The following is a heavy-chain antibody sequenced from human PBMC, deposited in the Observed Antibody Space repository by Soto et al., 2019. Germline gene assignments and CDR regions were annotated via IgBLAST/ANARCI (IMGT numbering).Heavy chain of an antibody. CDR1: GFTFSNYA. CDR2: ISNGGGRT. Sequence: PGGSLRLSCAASGFTFSNYAMTWVRQAPGTGLEWVSTISNGGGRTYYADSVKGRFTISRDNSKNTLYLQMNSLRAEDTAVYYCAKVFPPLNPVPDAFDIWGQGTMVTVSS. CDR3: AKVFPPLNPVPDAFDI. D-gene: IGHD6-6*01. V-gene: IGHV3-23*01. J-gene: IGHJ3*02.